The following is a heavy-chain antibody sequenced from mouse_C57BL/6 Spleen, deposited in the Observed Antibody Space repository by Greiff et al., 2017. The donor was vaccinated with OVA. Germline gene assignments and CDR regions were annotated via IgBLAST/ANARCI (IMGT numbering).Heavy chain of an antibody. CDR3: ARGGGYDGFDY. J-gene: IGHJ2*01. CDR1: GYSITSGYY. D-gene: IGHD2-2*01. Sequence: EVKVEESGPGLVKPSQSLSLTCSVTGYSITSGYYWNWIRQFPGNKLEWMGYISYDGSNNYNPSLKNRISITRDTSKNQFFLKLNSVTTEDTATYYCARGGGYDGFDYWGQGTTLTVSS. V-gene: IGHV3-6*01. CDR2: ISYDGSN.